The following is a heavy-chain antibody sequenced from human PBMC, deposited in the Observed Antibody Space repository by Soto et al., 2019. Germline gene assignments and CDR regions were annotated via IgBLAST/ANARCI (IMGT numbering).Heavy chain of an antibody. CDR2: RIPIFGTA. V-gene: IGHV1-69*12. CDR3: AREGGWYQYFDY. Sequence: QVQLVQSGAEVKKPGSSVKVSCKASGGTFSSYAISWVRQAPGQGLEWMGGRIPIFGTANYAQKVQGRGTITADEATSTADMELSSLRSEDTAVYYCAREGGWYQYFDYWGQGTLVAVSS. J-gene: IGHJ4*02. CDR1: GGTFSSYA. D-gene: IGHD2-15*01.